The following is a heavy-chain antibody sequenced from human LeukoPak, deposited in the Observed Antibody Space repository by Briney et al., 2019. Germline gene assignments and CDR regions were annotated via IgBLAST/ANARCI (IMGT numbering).Heavy chain of an antibody. D-gene: IGHD6-6*01. CDR3: ATTARHCSEY. CDR2: IYNSGST. Sequence: SETLSLTCTVSGASINSGDYYWTWIRQPPGKGLEWIGYIYNSGSTYYNPSLRSRVAISIDTSKNRFSLRLDSVTAADTAVYFCATTARHCSEYWGQGTLVTVSS. CDR1: GASINSGDYY. J-gene: IGHJ4*02. V-gene: IGHV4-30-4*08.